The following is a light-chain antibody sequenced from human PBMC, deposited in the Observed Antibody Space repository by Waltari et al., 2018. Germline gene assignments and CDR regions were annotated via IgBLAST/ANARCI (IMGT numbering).Light chain of an antibody. J-gene: IGKJ3*01. CDR2: WAS. CDR3: HQYYSLFT. V-gene: IGKV4-1*01. Sequence: QSLFYGSNSKNYLAWYQQKPGQSPKLLIYWASTRESGVPDRFSGSGSGTDFTLTSSTLQAEDVAVYYCHQYYSLFTFGPGTKVDIK. CDR1: QSLFYGSNSKNY.